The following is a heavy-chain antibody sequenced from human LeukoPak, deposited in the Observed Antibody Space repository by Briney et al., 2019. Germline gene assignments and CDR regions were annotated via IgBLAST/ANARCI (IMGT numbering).Heavy chain of an antibody. Sequence: GGSLRLSCVASGFAFTTYWMHWVRQAPGKGLVWVSRINGDGSNSNYADSVKGRFIISRDNARNTLYLQMNGLRAEDTALYYCARTSPTSHFDFWGQGTLVTVSS. D-gene: IGHD3-16*01. J-gene: IGHJ4*02. CDR3: ARTSPTSHFDF. V-gene: IGHV3-74*01. CDR2: INGDGSNS. CDR1: GFAFTTYW.